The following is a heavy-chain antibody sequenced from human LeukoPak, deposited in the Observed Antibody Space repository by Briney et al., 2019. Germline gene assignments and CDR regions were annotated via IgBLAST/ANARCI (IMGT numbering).Heavy chain of an antibody. CDR1: GYTFTAYY. V-gene: IGHV1-2*02. CDR3: ARSSGTYPDFDS. CDR2: INPDSGGT. J-gene: IGHJ4*02. Sequence: ASVKVSCKASGYTFTAYYMHWVRQAPGRGLEWMGWINPDSGGTNYAQKFQGRVTMTRDTSINTAYMELSRLSSDDTAVYYCARSSGTYPDFDSWGQGTLVTVSS. D-gene: IGHD1-1*01.